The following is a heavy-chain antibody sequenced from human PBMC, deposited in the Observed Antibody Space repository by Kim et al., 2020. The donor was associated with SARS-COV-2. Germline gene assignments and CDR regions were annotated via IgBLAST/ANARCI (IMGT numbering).Heavy chain of an antibody. J-gene: IGHJ6*02. Sequence: GGSLRLSCAASGFTFNTYGMQWVRQAPGKGLEWVSVIWYDGSIKYYADSVKGRFTISRDNSKNTLYLQMNSLRAEDTAMYYCARVGCTGGYCRDYSCYAMGVWGQGTTVT. V-gene: IGHV3-33*01. CDR1: GFTFNTYG. CDR3: ARVGCTGGYCRDYSCYAMGV. D-gene: IGHD2-8*02. CDR2: IWYDGSIK.